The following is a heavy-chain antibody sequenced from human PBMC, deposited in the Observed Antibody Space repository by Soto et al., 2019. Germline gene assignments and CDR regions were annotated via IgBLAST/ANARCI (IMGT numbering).Heavy chain of an antibody. CDR1: GFSFSTYA. Sequence: EVQLLESGGGLVQPGGSLRLSCAASGFSFSTYAMTWVRQAPGKGLEWVSTITPSGGNTYYADSVKVRFTITRDNSENRLFLHMTSLRAEDTAVYYCAGRYCPNGVCSTKFYYYTEIWGDGPSVTGSS. V-gene: IGHV3-23*01. D-gene: IGHD2-8*01. CDR3: AGRYCPNGVCSTKFYYYTEI. CDR2: ITPSGGNT. J-gene: IGHJ6*03.